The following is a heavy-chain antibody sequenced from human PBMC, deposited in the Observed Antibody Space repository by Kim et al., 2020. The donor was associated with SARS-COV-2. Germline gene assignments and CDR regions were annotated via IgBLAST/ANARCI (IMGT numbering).Heavy chain of an antibody. V-gene: IGHV4-39*01. J-gene: IGHJ3*02. Sequence: SLKGRVTISVHTSKNQFHLKLSSVTAADTAVYYCARGGTQLWSRLGAFDIWGQGTMVTVSS. D-gene: IGHD5-18*01. CDR3: ARGGTQLWSRLGAFDI.